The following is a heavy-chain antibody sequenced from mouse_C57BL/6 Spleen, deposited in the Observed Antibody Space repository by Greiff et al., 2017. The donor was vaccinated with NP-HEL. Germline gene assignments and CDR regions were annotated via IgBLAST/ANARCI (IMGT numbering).Heavy chain of an antibody. J-gene: IGHJ3*01. CDR1: GYTFTDYN. Sequence: VQLQQSGPELVKPGASVKLSCKASGYTFTDYNMHWVKQSHGKSLEWIGYINPYNGGTSYNQKFKGKSTLTVNQSSSTAYMELRSLTSEDSAVYYCARYGAYYSPWFAYWGQGTLVTVSA. CDR2: INPYNGGT. D-gene: IGHD2-12*01. V-gene: IGHV1-22*01. CDR3: ARYGAYYSPWFAY.